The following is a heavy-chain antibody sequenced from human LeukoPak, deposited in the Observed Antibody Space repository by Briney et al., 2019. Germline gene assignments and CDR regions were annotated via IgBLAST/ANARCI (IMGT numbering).Heavy chain of an antibody. V-gene: IGHV3-9*01. CDR3: ASAAIGYPFDY. CDR2: ISWNSGSI. J-gene: IGHJ4*02. CDR1: GFTFDDYA. D-gene: IGHD5-12*01. Sequence: PGGSLRLSCAASGFTFDDYAMHWVRQAPGKGLEWVSGISWNSGSIGYADSVKGRFTISRDNAKNTLYLQMNSLRAEDTAVYYCASAAIGYPFDYWGQGTLVTVSS.